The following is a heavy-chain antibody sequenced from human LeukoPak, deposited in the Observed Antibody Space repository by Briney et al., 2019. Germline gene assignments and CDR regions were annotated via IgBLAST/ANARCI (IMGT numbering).Heavy chain of an antibody. D-gene: IGHD3-16*01. CDR1: GFTFSTYA. CDR2: ITGNGGST. CDR3: AKDQGAYTHTWDACFDY. Sequence: GGSLRLSCAPSGFTFSTYAMSWVRQAPGKGLEWVSAITGNGGSTHYAHCVEGRFPISRENSKNTLSLKMHSLRGEDTAVYYCAKDQGAYTHTWDACFDYWGQGTLVTGSS. V-gene: IGHV3-23*01. J-gene: IGHJ4*02.